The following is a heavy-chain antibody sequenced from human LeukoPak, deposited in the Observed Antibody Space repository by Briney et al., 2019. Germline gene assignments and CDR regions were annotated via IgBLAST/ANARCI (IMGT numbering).Heavy chain of an antibody. J-gene: IGHJ6*02. V-gene: IGHV4-38-2*02. CDR2: IYHSGST. Sequence: SETLSLTCSVSGYSISRGNYWGWIRQPPGKGLEWIGTIYHSGSTYYNPSLKSRVTISVDKSKNQFSLKLSSVTAADTAVYYCARVGDGYNYYYYGMDVWGQGTTVTVSS. CDR3: ARVGDGYNYYYYGMDV. CDR1: GYSISRGNY. D-gene: IGHD5-24*01.